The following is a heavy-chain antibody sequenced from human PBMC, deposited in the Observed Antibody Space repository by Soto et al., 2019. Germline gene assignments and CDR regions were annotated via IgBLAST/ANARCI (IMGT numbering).Heavy chain of an antibody. V-gene: IGHV3-30-3*01. J-gene: IGHJ6*02. D-gene: IGHD2-2*02. Sequence: PGGSLSLSCAASGFTFSSYAMHWVRQAPGKGLEWVAVISYDGSNKYYADSVKGRFTISRDNSKNTLYLQMNSLRAEDTAVYYCAGYCSSTSCYTYYYYGMDVWGQGTTVTVSS. CDR2: ISYDGSNK. CDR1: GFTFSSYA. CDR3: AGYCSSTSCYTYYYYGMDV.